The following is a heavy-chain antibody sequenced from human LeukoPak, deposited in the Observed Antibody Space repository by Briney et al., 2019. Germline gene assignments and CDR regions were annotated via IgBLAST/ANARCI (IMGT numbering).Heavy chain of an antibody. Sequence: GASVKVPCKASGYTFTSYGISWVRQAPGQGLEWMGWISAYNGNTNYAQKLQGRVTMTTDTSTSTAYMELRSLRSDDTAVYYCARDGPTIFGVVITYWFDPWGQGTLVTVSS. CDR2: ISAYNGNT. V-gene: IGHV1-18*01. CDR1: GYTFTSYG. D-gene: IGHD3-3*01. CDR3: ARDGPTIFGVVITYWFDP. J-gene: IGHJ5*02.